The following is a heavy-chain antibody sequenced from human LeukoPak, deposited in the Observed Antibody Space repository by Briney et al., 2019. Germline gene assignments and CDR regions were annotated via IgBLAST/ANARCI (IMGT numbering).Heavy chain of an antibody. V-gene: IGHV3-23*01. D-gene: IGHD6-13*01. Sequence: PGGSLRLSCAASGFTFSSHGMNWVRQAPGKGLEWVSGISPSGGITYYTDSVKGRFTISRDNSKNMLYLQMDSLRAEDTAVYYCAKDRYSGYCFDYWGQGTLVTVSS. CDR3: AKDRYSGYCFDY. J-gene: IGHJ4*02. CDR1: GFTFSSHG. CDR2: ISPSGGIT.